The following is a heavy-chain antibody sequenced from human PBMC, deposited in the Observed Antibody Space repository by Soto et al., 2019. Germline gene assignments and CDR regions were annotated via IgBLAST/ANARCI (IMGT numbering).Heavy chain of an antibody. CDR3: ARGRPYYYDSSGLIRAWFDP. V-gene: IGHV4-34*01. J-gene: IGHJ5*02. CDR2: INHSGST. D-gene: IGHD3-22*01. CDR1: GGSFSGYY. Sequence: SETLSLTCAVYGGSFSGYYWSWIRQPPGKGLEWIGEINHSGSTNYNPSLKSRVTISVDTSKNQFSLKLSSVTAADTAVYYCARGRPYYYDSSGLIRAWFDPWGQGTLVTVS.